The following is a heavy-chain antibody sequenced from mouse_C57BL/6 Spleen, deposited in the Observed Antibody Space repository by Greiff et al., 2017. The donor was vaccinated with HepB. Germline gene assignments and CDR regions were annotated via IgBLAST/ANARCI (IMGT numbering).Heavy chain of an antibody. V-gene: IGHV2-3*01. CDR1: GFSLTSYG. J-gene: IGHJ3*01. CDR3: AKTYYGYDGCAY. Sequence: QVQLKESGPGLVAPSQSLSITCTVSGFSLTSYGVSWVRQPPGKGLEWLGVIWGDGSTNYHSALISRLSISKDNSKSQVFLKLNSLQTDGTATYYCAKTYYGYDGCAYWGQGTLVTVSA. CDR2: IWGDGST. D-gene: IGHD2-9*01.